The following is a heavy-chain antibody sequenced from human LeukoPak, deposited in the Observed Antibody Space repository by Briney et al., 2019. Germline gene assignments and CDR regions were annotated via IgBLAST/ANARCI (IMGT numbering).Heavy chain of an antibody. CDR3: ARLPRVGRSSAGGWFDP. Sequence: PSETLSLTCTVSGGSVSGYFWSWIRQPPGKGLEYIGYIHYSGTTNYSPSLQSRVTISVDTSKNQFSLKLSSVTAADTAVYYCARLPRVGRSSAGGWFDPWGQGTLVTVSS. J-gene: IGHJ5*02. V-gene: IGHV4-59*08. CDR2: IHYSGTT. CDR1: GGSVSGYF. D-gene: IGHD2-15*01.